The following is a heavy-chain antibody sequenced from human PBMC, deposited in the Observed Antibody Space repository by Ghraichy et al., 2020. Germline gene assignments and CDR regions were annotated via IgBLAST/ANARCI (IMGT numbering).Heavy chain of an antibody. CDR2: IKSKTDGGTT. D-gene: IGHD6-6*01. CDR1: GFTFSNAW. V-gene: IGHV3-15*01. Sequence: RGSLRLSCAAFGFTFSNAWMSWVRQAPGKGLEWVGRIKSKTDGGTTDYAAPVKGRFTISRDDSKNTLYLQMNSLKTEDTAVYYCTTDTRAGILAARNLDYWGQGTLVTVSS. CDR3: TTDTRAGILAARNLDY. J-gene: IGHJ4*02.